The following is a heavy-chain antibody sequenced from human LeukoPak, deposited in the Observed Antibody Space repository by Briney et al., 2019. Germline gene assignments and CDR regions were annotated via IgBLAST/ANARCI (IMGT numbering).Heavy chain of an antibody. CDR1: GFTFSSYS. CDR3: AKAGKLLWLAYYFDY. Sequence: GGSLRLSCAASGFTFSSYSMNWVRQAPGKGLEWVSSISSSSSYIYYADSVKGRFTISRDNAKNSLYLQMNSLRAEDTAVYYCAKAGKLLWLAYYFDYWGQGTLVTVSS. J-gene: IGHJ4*02. D-gene: IGHD3-10*01. CDR2: ISSSSSYI. V-gene: IGHV3-21*04.